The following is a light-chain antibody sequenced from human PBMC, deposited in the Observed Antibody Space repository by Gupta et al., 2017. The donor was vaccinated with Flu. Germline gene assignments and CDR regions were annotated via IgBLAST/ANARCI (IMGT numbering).Light chain of an antibody. Sequence: KVTISCSGSSSTIGNNYVSWYQQLPGPAPKLLIYDTDKRPSGIPDRFSGSKSGTSATLVITGLQTGDEADYYCGTWDSSLSAGVFGGGTKLTVL. V-gene: IGLV1-51*01. CDR2: DTD. J-gene: IGLJ3*02. CDR1: SSTIGNNY. CDR3: GTWDSSLSAGV.